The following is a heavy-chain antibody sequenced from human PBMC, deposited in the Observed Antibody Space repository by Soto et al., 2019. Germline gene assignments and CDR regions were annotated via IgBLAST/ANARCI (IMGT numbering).Heavy chain of an antibody. J-gene: IGHJ4*02. CDR3: ARGTGSLGYCSGDSCYTFDY. CDR2: ISPNSGGT. CDR1: GYTFTGYY. D-gene: IGHD2-15*01. Sequence: QVQLVQSGAEMKKPGASVKVSCTASGYTFTGYYIHWVRQAPGQGLEWMGWISPNSGGTKFAQKFQGRVTMTTDTSTSTAYMELRSLRSDDTAVYYCARGTGSLGYCSGDSCYTFDYWGQGTLVTVSS. V-gene: IGHV1-2*02.